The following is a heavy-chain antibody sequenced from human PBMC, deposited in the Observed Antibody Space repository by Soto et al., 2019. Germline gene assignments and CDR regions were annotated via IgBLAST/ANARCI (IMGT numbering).Heavy chain of an antibody. D-gene: IGHD4-4*01. J-gene: IGHJ4*02. Sequence: QVQLVQSGAEVKKPGASVKVSCKASGYTFTSYDINWGRQATGQGLEWMGGMNPNSGNTGYAQKFQGRVTMTRNTSISTAYMELSSLSSEDTAGYYWASEHANYALDYWGQGTLVTVSS. CDR2: MNPNSGNT. CDR1: GYTFTSYD. CDR3: ASEHANYALDY. V-gene: IGHV1-8*01.